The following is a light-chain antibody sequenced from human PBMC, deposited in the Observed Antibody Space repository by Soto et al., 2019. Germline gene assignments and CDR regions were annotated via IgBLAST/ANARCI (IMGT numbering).Light chain of an antibody. V-gene: IGLV4-60*02. Sequence: QLVLTQSSSASASLGSSVKLTCTLSSGHSSYIIAWNQQQPGKAPRYLMKLEGSGSYHKGSGVPDRFSGSSTGADRYLTISNLQFEDEADYYCETWDFNTRVFGGGTKLTVL. CDR2: LEGSGSY. CDR3: ETWDFNTRV. J-gene: IGLJ2*01. CDR1: SGHSSYI.